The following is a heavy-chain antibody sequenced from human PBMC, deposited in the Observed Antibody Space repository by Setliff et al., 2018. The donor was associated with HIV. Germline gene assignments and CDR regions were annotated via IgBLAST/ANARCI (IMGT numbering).Heavy chain of an antibody. CDR2: IYYSGGT. CDR1: GGFISSSSYY. D-gene: IGHD5-18*01. J-gene: IGHJ3*02. Sequence: NPSETLSLTCTVSGGFISSSSYYWGWIRQPPGKGLEWIGSIYYSGGTYCNPSLKSRVTISVDTSKNQFSLKLSSVTAADTAVYYCARDQGYGYGFYAFDIWGQGTMVTVSS. CDR3: ARDQGYGYGFYAFDI. V-gene: IGHV4-39*07.